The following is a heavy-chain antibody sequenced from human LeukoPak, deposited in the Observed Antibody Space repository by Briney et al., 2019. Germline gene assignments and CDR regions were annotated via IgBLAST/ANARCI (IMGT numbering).Heavy chain of an antibody. J-gene: IGHJ4*02. Sequence: SGTLSLTCAVSGDSISSDIWWNWVRQPPGKGLEWIGEIHHSGGINYNPSLKSRVTISLDTSKNQFSLKLSSVTAADTAVYYCARAGGYCSSTSCYEYDYWGQGTLVTVSS. CDR3: ARAGGYCSSTSCYEYDY. V-gene: IGHV4-4*02. CDR1: GDSISSDIW. D-gene: IGHD2-2*01. CDR2: IHHSGGI.